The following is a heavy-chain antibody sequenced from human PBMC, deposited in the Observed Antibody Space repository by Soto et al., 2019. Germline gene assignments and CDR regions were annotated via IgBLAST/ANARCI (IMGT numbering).Heavy chain of an antibody. V-gene: IGHV3-33*01. CDR2: LGFDGGGR. Sequence: QMQLVESGGGVVQPGTSLRLSCAASGFDFSSYGRHWVRQTPGKGLEWVAVLGFDGGGRYYADSVKGRFTISRDNSKKMLYLQMDSLTAGDTASYYCAREPVGPDYAMDVWGQGTTVTVSS. D-gene: IGHD1-26*01. CDR1: GFDFSSYG. J-gene: IGHJ6*02. CDR3: AREPVGPDYAMDV.